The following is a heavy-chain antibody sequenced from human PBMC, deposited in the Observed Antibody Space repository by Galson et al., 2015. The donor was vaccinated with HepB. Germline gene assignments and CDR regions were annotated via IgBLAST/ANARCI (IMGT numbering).Heavy chain of an antibody. J-gene: IGHJ4*02. D-gene: IGHD1-26*01. CDR2: IWYDGSKK. CDR1: GFTFGSHG. Sequence: SLRLSCAASGFTFGSHGMHWARQAPGKGLEVVAFIWYDGSKKCYADSVKGRFTISRDDSKNTLHLQMNSLRAEDTAVYYCARDRSYGSYDYWGQGTLVAVSS. V-gene: IGHV3-33*01. CDR3: ARDRSYGSYDY.